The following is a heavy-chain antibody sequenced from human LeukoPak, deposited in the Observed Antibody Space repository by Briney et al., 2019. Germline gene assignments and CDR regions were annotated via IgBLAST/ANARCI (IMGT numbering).Heavy chain of an antibody. D-gene: IGHD6-6*01. V-gene: IGHV3-53*01. CDR1: GFTVSGNY. CDR2: IYSGGST. CDR3: AKDRPIAARQEFDY. J-gene: IGHJ4*02. Sequence: GGSLRLSCAASGFTVSGNYMSWVRQAPGKGLEWVSIIYSGGSTYYAHAVEGRFTLSRGNSKNPMYLQMNSMRAEDTAVSYCAKDRPIAARQEFDYWGQGTLVTVSS.